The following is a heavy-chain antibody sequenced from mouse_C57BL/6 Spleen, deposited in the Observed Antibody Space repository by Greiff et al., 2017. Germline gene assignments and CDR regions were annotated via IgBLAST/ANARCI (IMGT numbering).Heavy chain of an antibody. J-gene: IGHJ2*03. CDR1: GYAFSSYW. Sequence: QVQLQQSGAELVKPGASVKMSCKASGYAFSSYWMNWVKQRPGKGLEWIGWIYPGDGGTNYNGKFKGKATMTADTSSSTAYMQLSSLTSEDSAVYYCSRAGSDSGGFDYGGQGPSITLSA. CDR3: SRAGSDSGGFDY. CDR2: IYPGDGGT. V-gene: IGHV1-82*01.